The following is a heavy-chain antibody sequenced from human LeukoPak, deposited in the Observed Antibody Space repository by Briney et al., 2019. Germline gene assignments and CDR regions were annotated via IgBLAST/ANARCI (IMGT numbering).Heavy chain of an antibody. V-gene: IGHV3-9*01. Sequence: PGGSLRLSCAASGLTFDDYAMHWVRQAPGKGLEWVSGISWNSGSIGYADSVKGRFTISRDNAKNSLYLQMNSLRAEDTALYYCAKDMTVDILTGYFDYWGQGTLVTVSS. CDR2: ISWNSGSI. D-gene: IGHD3-9*01. CDR3: AKDMTVDILTGYFDY. J-gene: IGHJ4*02. CDR1: GLTFDDYA.